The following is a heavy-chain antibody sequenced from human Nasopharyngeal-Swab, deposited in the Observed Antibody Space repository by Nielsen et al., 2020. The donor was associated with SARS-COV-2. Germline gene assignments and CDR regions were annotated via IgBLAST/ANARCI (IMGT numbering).Heavy chain of an antibody. J-gene: IGHJ5*02. Sequence: GESLKISCVASGFTFSGYTMNWVRQVPGKGLEWISSISSTTPYIYYADSVKGRFTISRDNAKNSLYLQMNFLRVEDTAMYYCARDTGGPPNYFDPWGQGTLVTVSS. V-gene: IGHV3-21*01. CDR1: GFTFSGYT. CDR2: ISSTTPYI. D-gene: IGHD1-7*01. CDR3: ARDTGGPPNYFDP.